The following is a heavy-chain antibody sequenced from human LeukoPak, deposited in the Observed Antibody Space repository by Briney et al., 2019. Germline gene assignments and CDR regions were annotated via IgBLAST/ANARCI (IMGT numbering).Heavy chain of an antibody. Sequence: GGSLRLSCVASGFTFSNYGMSWVRQAPGKGLEWVSGISGSGGSTYYADSVRGRFTISRDNSENTLNLQMNRLRAEDSAVYYCAKSRSLEYSSSSDFWGQGTLVTVSS. CDR3: AKSRSLEYSSSSDF. V-gene: IGHV3-23*01. D-gene: IGHD6-6*01. CDR1: GFTFSNYG. J-gene: IGHJ4*02. CDR2: ISGSGGST.